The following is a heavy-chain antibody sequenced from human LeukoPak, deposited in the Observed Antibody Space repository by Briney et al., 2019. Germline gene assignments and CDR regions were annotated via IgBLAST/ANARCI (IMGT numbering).Heavy chain of an antibody. J-gene: IGHJ3*02. CDR1: GGTFSSYA. CDR3: ASSSQYSSSSGKPSAFDI. V-gene: IGHV1-69*13. D-gene: IGHD6-6*01. Sequence: ASVKVSCKASGGTFSSYAISWVRQAPGQGLEWMGGIIPIFGTANYAQEFQGRVTITADESTSTAYMELSSLRSEDTAVYYCASSSQYSSSSGKPSAFDIWGQGTMVTVSS. CDR2: IIPIFGTA.